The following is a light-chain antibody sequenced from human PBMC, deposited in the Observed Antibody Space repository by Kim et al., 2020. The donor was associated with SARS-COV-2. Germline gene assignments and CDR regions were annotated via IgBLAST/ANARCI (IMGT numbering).Light chain of an antibody. CDR2: GAS. CDR3: QQYGSSPT. V-gene: IGKV3-20*01. J-gene: IGKJ4*01. CDR1: QSVSSSY. Sequence: LSPGERATLYCRASQSVSSSYLAWYQQRPGQAPRLLIYGASSRATGIPDRFSGSGSGTDFTLTISRLEPEDFAVYYCQQYGSSPTFGGGTKVDIK.